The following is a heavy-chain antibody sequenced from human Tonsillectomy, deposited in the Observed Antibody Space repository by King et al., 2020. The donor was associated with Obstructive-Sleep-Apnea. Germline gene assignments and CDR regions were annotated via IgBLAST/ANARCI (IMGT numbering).Heavy chain of an antibody. D-gene: IGHD3-10*01. CDR3: ARLPADGSGSQFDS. J-gene: IGHJ4*02. V-gene: IGHV2-70*15. CDR2: IDWDDDK. Sequence: FTLKESGPALVKPTQTLTLTCTFSGFSLSISGMCVSWIRQPPGKALEWLARIDWDDDKYYSTSLKTRLTIPKDTSKNQVALTMTNMDPVKTATYYCARLPADGSGSQFDSWGQGTLVTVSS. CDR1: GFSLSISGMC.